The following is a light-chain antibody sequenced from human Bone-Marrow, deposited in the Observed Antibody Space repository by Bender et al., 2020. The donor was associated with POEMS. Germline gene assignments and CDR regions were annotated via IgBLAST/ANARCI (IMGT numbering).Light chain of an antibody. CDR1: GSDVGGYDY. CDR2: EVS. J-gene: IGLJ1*01. V-gene: IGLV2-14*01. CDR3: SSYTRSSTLYV. Sequence: QSALTQPRSVSGSPGQSVTISCTGTGSDVGGYDYVSWYQQHPGKAPKLMIYEVSNRPSGVSNRFSGSKSANAASLTISWLQAEDEADYYCSSYTRSSTLYVFGTGTKVTVL.